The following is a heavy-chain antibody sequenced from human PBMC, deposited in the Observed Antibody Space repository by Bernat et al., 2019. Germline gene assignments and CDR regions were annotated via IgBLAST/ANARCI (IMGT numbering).Heavy chain of an antibody. J-gene: IGHJ4*02. D-gene: IGHD2-15*01. V-gene: IGHV3-30-3*01. Sequence: QVQLVESGGGVVQPGRSLRLSCAASGFTFSSYAMYWVRQAPGKGLEWVAVISYDGSNKYYADSVKGRFTISRDNSKNTLYLQMNSLRAEDTAVYYCARDRGGYHDYWGQGTLVTVSS. CDR2: ISYDGSNK. CDR1: GFTFSSYA. CDR3: ARDRGGYHDY.